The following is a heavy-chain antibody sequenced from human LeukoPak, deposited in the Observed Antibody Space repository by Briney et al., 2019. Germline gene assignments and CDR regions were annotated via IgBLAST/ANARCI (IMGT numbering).Heavy chain of an antibody. J-gene: IGHJ2*01. Sequence: SETLSLTCTVSGGSVSSGSFYWSWFRQPPGKGLEWIGYSYYTGSTYYTPSLKSRLTISLDTSRNQFSLTLTPVTAADTAVYFCARDPRLRWSSSYFDLWGRGTQVTVSS. CDR1: GGSVSSGSFY. D-gene: IGHD4-23*01. CDR2: SYYTGST. CDR3: ARDPRLRWSSSYFDL. V-gene: IGHV4-61*01.